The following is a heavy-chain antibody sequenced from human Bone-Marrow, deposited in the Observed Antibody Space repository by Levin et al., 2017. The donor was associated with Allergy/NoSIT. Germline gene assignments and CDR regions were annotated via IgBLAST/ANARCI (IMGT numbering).Heavy chain of an antibody. Sequence: SQTLSLTCTVSGGSISSYYWSWIRQPPGKGLEWIGYIYYSGSTNYNPSLKSRVTISVDTSKNQFSLKLSSVTAADTAVYYCARGGSGWDGGWDYWGQGTLVTVSS. V-gene: IGHV4-59*01. J-gene: IGHJ4*02. CDR2: IYYSGST. CDR3: ARGGSGWDGGWDY. CDR1: GGSISSYY. D-gene: IGHD6-19*01.